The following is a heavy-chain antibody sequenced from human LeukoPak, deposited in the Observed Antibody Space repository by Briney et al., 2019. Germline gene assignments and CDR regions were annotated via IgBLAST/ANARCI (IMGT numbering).Heavy chain of an antibody. CDR2: IYPGDSET. J-gene: IGHJ4*02. Sequence: GESPKISCKGSGYSFTNHWIGWVRQMPGKGLEWMGIIYPGDSETRYSPSFQGQVTISADKSISTAYLQWSRLKASDTAMYYCARLPQWGGTYHFDYWGQGTLLTVSS. D-gene: IGHD1-26*01. V-gene: IGHV5-51*01. CDR3: ARLPQWGGTYHFDY. CDR1: GYSFTNHW.